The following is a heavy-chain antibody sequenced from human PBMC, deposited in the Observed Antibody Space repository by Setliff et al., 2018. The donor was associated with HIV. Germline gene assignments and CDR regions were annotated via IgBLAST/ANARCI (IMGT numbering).Heavy chain of an antibody. V-gene: IGHV3-33*08. CDR1: GFTFSSYG. Sequence: PGGSLRLSCAASGFTFSSYGMHWVRQAPGKGLEWVAVIWYDGSNKHYADSVKGRFTISRDNAKNSLYLQMNSLRVEDTAVYYCARDEDGYNHFDFWGQGTLVTVSS. CDR2: IWYDGSNK. CDR3: ARDEDGYNHFDF. J-gene: IGHJ4*02. D-gene: IGHD5-12*01.